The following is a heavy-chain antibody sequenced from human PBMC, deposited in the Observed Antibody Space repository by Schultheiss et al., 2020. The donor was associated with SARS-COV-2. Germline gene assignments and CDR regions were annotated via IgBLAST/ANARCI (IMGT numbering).Heavy chain of an antibody. D-gene: IGHD1-26*01. CDR1: GFTFSSYA. CDR3: AKDRGGSGSLTLGRVDLDC. J-gene: IGHJ4*02. V-gene: IGHV3-23*01. CDR2: ISGSGGST. Sequence: GGSLRLSCAASGFTFSSYAMSWVRQAPGKGLEWVSAISGSGGSTYYADSVKGRFTISRDNSKNALYLQMNSLRAEDTAVYYCAKDRGGSGSLTLGRVDLDCWGQGTLVTVSS.